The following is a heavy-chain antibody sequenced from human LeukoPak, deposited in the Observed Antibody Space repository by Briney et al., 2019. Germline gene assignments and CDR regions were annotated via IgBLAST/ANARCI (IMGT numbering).Heavy chain of an antibody. V-gene: IGHV3-64D*06. Sequence: GGSLRLSCAASGFTFSNAYMNWVRQAPGKGLEYVSAISPDGSNTYYADSVKGRFSISRDNSKNTLYLQMSSLRPEDTAVYYCVPKGTEGYWGQGTLVTVSS. CDR1: GFTFSNAY. CDR2: ISPDGSNT. J-gene: IGHJ4*02. CDR3: VPKGTEGY.